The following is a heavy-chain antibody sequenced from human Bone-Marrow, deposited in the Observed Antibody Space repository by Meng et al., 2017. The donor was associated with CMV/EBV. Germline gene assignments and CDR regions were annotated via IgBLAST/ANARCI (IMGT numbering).Heavy chain of an antibody. CDR2: IYYSGST. Sequence: GSLRLSCTVSGGSISSSSYYWGWIRQPPWKGLEWIGRIYYSGSTYYNPSLKRRVTISVDTSKNQFARELSSVTSADTAVYYWARVSPDYSSGWYWDDWGQGTLVTVSS. CDR3: ARVSPDYSSGWYWDD. D-gene: IGHD6-19*01. V-gene: IGHV4-39*06. CDR1: GGSISSSSYY. J-gene: IGHJ4*02.